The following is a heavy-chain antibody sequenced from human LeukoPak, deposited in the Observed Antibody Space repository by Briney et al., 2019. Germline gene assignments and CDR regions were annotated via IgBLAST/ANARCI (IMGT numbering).Heavy chain of an antibody. Sequence: SQTLSLTCTVSGDSISSGGYYWSWIRQPPGKGLEWIGYIYHSGSTYYNPSLKSRVTISVDRSKNQFSLNLSSVTAADTAVYYCARDAGTGPFDYWGQGTLVTVSS. V-gene: IGHV4-30-2*01. D-gene: IGHD3/OR15-3a*01. CDR2: IYHSGST. J-gene: IGHJ4*02. CDR1: GDSISSGGYY. CDR3: ARDAGTGPFDY.